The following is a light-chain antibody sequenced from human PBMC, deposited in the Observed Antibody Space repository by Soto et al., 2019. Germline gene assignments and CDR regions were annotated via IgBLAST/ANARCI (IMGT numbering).Light chain of an antibody. CDR3: QQYDSSPLT. V-gene: IGKV1-5*03. Sequence: GDRVTITCRASQSISTWLAWYQQKPGKAPKLLIYKASSLEGGVPSRFSGGGSGTEFTLTISSLQPDDFATYYCQQYDSSPLTFGGGTKVDIK. CDR2: KAS. CDR1: QSISTW. J-gene: IGKJ4*01.